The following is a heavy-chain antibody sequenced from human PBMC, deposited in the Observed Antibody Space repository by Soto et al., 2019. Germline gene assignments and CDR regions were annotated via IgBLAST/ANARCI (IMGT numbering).Heavy chain of an antibody. CDR1: GFTYSTYG. V-gene: IGHV3-33*01. J-gene: IGHJ4*02. D-gene: IGHD3-22*01. CDR3: ARDQTDSGGYSDS. CDR2: IWNDGSNE. Sequence: GGSLRLSCKASGFTYSTYGMHWIRQAPGKGLAWLAIIWNDGSNEYYADSVKGRFTISRDNSKNTLYLQLNNLRAEDTAVYFCARDQTDSGGYSDSWGQGTLVTVYS.